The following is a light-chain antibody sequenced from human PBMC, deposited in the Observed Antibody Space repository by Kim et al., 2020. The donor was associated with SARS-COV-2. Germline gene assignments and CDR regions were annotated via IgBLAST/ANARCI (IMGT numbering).Light chain of an antibody. V-gene: IGLV2-14*03. Sequence: QSFAMSCTGTSIDVGGYIFASWYQQRPGKAPKLIIYDVSSRPAGVSTRFSGSKSGTTASLTISGLQAEDEADYYCSSYSSTTPVVFGGGTQLTVL. CDR3: SSYSSTTPVV. CDR1: SIDVGGYIF. CDR2: DVS. J-gene: IGLJ2*01.